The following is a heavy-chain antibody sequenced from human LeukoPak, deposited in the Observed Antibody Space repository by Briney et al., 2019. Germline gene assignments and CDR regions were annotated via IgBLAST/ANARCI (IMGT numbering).Heavy chain of an antibody. Sequence: GSLRLSFAVSGFTFSWFWMSWSRPAPGKGLEWVASINSDGSEGYYADVVKGRFTISRDNAKNSLYLQINSLRAEDTAVYYCARSSYSSSSSVWGQGTMVTVSS. CDR3: ARSSYSSSSSV. CDR2: INSDGSEG. J-gene: IGHJ3*01. V-gene: IGHV3-7*03. CDR1: GFTFSWFW. D-gene: IGHD6-6*01.